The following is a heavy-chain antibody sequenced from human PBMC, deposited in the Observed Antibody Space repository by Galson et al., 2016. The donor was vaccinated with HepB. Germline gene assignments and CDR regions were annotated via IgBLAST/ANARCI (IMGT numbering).Heavy chain of an antibody. Sequence: LRLSCAASGFSFSISGMSWVRQTPGRGLEWVSGITGSGDTTHYADSVKGRFIISRDNSKNTLYLFMNNLRAGDTAVYYCGKHGGFDYWGQGALVTVSS. CDR2: ITGSGDTT. V-gene: IGHV3-23*01. CDR1: GFSFSISG. D-gene: IGHD3-16*01. CDR3: GKHGGFDY. J-gene: IGHJ4*02.